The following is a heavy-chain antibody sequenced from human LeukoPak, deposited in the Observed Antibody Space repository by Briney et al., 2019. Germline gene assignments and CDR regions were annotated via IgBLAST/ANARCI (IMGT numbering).Heavy chain of an antibody. J-gene: IGHJ6*02. Sequence: SVKVSCKASGGTFSSYAISWVRQAPGQGLEWMGRIIPIFGIANYAQKFQGRVTITADKSTSTAYMELSSLRSEDTAVYYCAREGYYDSSGSYYYYGMDVWGQGTTLTVSS. CDR3: AREGYYDSSGSYYYYGMDV. V-gene: IGHV1-69*04. CDR2: IIPIFGIA. D-gene: IGHD3-22*01. CDR1: GGTFSSYA.